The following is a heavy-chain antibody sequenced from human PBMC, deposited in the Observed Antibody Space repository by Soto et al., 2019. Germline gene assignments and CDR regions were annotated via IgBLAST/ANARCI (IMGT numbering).Heavy chain of an antibody. D-gene: IGHD3-16*01. CDR2: ISPYDDST. J-gene: IGHJ6*02. CDR3: ARGGYYDNIWVKLRNYGLDV. Sequence: QVQLVQSAGEMKKPGASVQVSCKASGYTFIRYGITWVRQAPGQGFEWMGWISPYDDSTIYAEKLQGRVTMTADTSTRIVTLTLRSLTPADTAVYYCARGGYYDNIWVKLRNYGLDVWGQGTSVTVS. CDR1: GYTFIRYG. V-gene: IGHV1-18*01.